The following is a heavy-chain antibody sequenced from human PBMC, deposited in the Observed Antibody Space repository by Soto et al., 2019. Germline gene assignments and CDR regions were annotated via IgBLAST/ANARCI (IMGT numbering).Heavy chain of an antibody. D-gene: IGHD1-1*01. CDR1: GYPVTSHC. CDR2: LCYSGNT. Sequence: SETLSLTCTVSGYPVTSHCWRWIRQPPGRGLQWIGHLCYSGNTNYNPSLKSRVTISGDTSKNQFSLKLSSVTAADTAVYYCAREMRTWLSNAVIDPWGLGTLVTVSS. J-gene: IGHJ5*02. V-gene: IGHV4-59*02. CDR3: AREMRTWLSNAVIDP.